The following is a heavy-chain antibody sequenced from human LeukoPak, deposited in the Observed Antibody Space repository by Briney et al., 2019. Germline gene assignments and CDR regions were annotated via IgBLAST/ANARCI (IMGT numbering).Heavy chain of an antibody. V-gene: IGHV3-7*01. Sequence: GGSLRLSCAASGFTFGNYWMSWVRQPPGKGLEWVANINQGGGETYYVDSVEGRFTISGDNAKNSLYLQMDSLRAEDTAVFYCARAATTGTVDYWGQGTLVTVNS. J-gene: IGHJ4*02. CDR1: GFTFGNYW. CDR3: ARAATTGTVDY. CDR2: INQGGGET. D-gene: IGHD1-1*01.